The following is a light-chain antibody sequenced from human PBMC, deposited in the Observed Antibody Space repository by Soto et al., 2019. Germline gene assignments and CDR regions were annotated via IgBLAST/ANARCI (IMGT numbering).Light chain of an antibody. CDR1: QGIGSA. J-gene: IGKJ4*01. CDR2: DAS. Sequence: AIHLTQSPSSLSASVGDRVTIPCRASQGIGSALAWYQQKPGKPPKFLIYDASTLASGVPSRFSGSGSGTDFTLTIGSLQPEDFATYYCQQFNSSRALTFGGGTRVEIK. CDR3: QQFNSSRALT. V-gene: IGKV1-13*02.